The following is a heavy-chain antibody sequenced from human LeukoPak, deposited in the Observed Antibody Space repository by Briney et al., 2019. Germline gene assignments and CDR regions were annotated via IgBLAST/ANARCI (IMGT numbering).Heavy chain of an antibody. Sequence: GGSLRLSCAASGFTVSSNYMSWVRQAPGKGLEWVSSISSSSSYIYYADSVKGRFTISRDNAKNSLYLQMNSLRAEDTAVYYCARDHPTMDVWGQGTTVTVSS. CDR2: ISSSSSYI. CDR1: GFTVSSNY. CDR3: ARDHPTMDV. J-gene: IGHJ6*02. V-gene: IGHV3-21*01.